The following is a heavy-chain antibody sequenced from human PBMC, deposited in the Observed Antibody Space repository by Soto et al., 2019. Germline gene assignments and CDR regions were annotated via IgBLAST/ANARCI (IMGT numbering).Heavy chain of an antibody. CDR3: ARVLWPRYNWNYRLKIFSRYYSMDV. D-gene: IGHD1-7*01. Sequence: PGGSLRLSCAASGFTFSSYSMNWVRQAPGKGLEWVSYFSSSSSTIYYADSVKGRFTISRDNAKNSLYLQMNSLRDEDTAVYYCARVLWPRYNWNYRLKIFSRYYSMDVWGQGTTVTVSS. J-gene: IGHJ6*02. CDR1: GFTFSSYS. CDR2: FSSSSSTI. V-gene: IGHV3-48*02.